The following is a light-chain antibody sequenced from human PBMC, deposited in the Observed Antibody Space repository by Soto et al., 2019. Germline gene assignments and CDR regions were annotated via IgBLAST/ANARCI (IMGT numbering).Light chain of an antibody. V-gene: IGKV3-20*01. J-gene: IGKJ1*01. CDR1: QSVSSNH. CDR2: SAS. CDR3: QQYAGSPRT. Sequence: EIVLTQSPATLSLSPGERATLSCRASQSVSSNHLAWYQQKPGQAPRLLIYSASRRATGIPDRFTGSGSGTDFTLTINRVEPEDFAVYFCQQYAGSPRTFGQGTKVDIK.